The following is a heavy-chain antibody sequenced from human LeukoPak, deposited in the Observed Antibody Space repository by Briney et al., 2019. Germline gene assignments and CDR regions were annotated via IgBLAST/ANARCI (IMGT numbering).Heavy chain of an antibody. CDR2: IYYSGST. CDR1: GDSISSYY. Sequence: PSETLSLTCTVSGDSISSYYWSRIRQPPGKGLEWMGYIYYSGSTNYNPSPQSRVTISVDTSKNQFSLKLSSVTAADTAVYYCGRAAAGPFDYWGQGTLVTVSS. V-gene: IGHV4-59*01. CDR3: GRAAAGPFDY. J-gene: IGHJ4*02. D-gene: IGHD6-13*01.